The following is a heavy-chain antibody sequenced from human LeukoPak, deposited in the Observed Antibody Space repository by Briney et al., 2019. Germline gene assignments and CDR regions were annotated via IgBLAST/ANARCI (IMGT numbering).Heavy chain of an antibody. D-gene: IGHD3-10*01. Sequence: GRSLRLSCAASGFTFSSYGMHWVRQAPGKGLEWVAVISYDGSNKYYADSVKGRFTISRDNSKNTLYLQMNSLRAEDTAVYYCAKAMYYYGSGSYYNLDYWGQGTLVTVSS. CDR3: AKAMYYYGSGSYYNLDY. CDR2: ISYDGSNK. CDR1: GFTFSSYG. V-gene: IGHV3-30*18. J-gene: IGHJ4*02.